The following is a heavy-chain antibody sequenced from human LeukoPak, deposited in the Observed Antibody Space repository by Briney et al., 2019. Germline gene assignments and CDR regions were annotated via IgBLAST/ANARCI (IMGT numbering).Heavy chain of an antibody. V-gene: IGHV4-59*01. CDR1: AGSISTYY. D-gene: IGHD1-26*01. Sequence: SETLSLTCTVSAGSISTYYWSWIRQPPGKGLGWIGYIYYLGSTNYNPSLKSRVTISLDTSKNQFSLNLSSVTAADTAVYYCARSPYSGTYGVWGQGTLVTVSS. CDR3: ARSPYSGTYGV. J-gene: IGHJ4*02. CDR2: IYYLGST.